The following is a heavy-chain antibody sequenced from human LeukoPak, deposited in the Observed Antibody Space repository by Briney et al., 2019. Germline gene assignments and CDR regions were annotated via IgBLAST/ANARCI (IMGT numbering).Heavy chain of an antibody. D-gene: IGHD1/OR15-1a*01. J-gene: IGHJ4*02. CDR3: ATRYNWNTGQLDY. Sequence: PSETLSLTCTVSGGSISSSSYYWGWIRQPPGKGLEWIGRIYASGSIEYNPSLKSRVTISRDTSKNEFSLNLSSVTAADTAVYYCATRYNWNTGQLDYWGQGTLVTVSS. V-gene: IGHV4-39*07. CDR1: GGSISSSSYY. CDR2: IYASGSI.